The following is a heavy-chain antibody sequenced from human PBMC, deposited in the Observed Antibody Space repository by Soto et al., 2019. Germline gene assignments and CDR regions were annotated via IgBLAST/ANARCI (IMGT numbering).Heavy chain of an antibody. CDR3: ARDLKQTDYYYYGMDV. D-gene: IGHD6-13*01. J-gene: IGHJ6*02. V-gene: IGHV4-4*02. CDR2: IYHSGST. Sequence: SETLSLTCAVSGGSISSSNWWSWVRQPPGKGLEWIGEIYHSGSTNYNPSLKSRVTISVDKSKNQFSLKLSSVTAADTAVYYCARDLKQTDYYYYGMDVWGQGTTVTVSS. CDR1: GGSISSSNW.